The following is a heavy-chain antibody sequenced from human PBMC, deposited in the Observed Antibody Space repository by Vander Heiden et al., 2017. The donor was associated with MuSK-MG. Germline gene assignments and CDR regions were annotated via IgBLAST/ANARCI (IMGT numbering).Heavy chain of an antibody. CDR3: ARVTYDYGSGSYRRPYDY. D-gene: IGHD3-10*01. V-gene: IGHV4-34*12. CDR1: GGSFSGYY. J-gene: IGHJ4*02. CDR2: IIHSGTT. Sequence: QVHLQQWRAALLKPSETLSLICAVYGGSFSGYYWGRLRQTQGKGREWIGEIIHSGTTNYNPALKSRVTMSVDTAKIQFSLKLSAVTAADTAVYYCARVTYDYGSGSYRRPYDYWGEGPLVALSS.